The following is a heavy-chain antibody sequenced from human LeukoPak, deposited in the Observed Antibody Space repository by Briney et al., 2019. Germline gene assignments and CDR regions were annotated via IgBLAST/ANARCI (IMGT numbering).Heavy chain of an antibody. J-gene: IGHJ4*02. V-gene: IGHV3-49*04. CDR2: IRSKAYGGTT. CDR1: GFTFGDYA. Sequence: GGSLRLSCTASGFTFGDYAMSWVRQAPGKGLEWVGFIRSKAYGGTTEYAASVKGRFTISRDDSKSIAYLQMNSLKTEDTAVYYCTRDPDDYGDYRAGFDYWGQGTLVTVSS. CDR3: TRDPDDYGDYRAGFDY. D-gene: IGHD4-17*01.